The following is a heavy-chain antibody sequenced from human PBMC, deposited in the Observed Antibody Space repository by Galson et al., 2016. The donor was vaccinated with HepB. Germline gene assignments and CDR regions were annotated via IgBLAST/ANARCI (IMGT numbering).Heavy chain of an antibody. CDR1: GFTFNTCG. J-gene: IGHJ4*02. CDR2: LSYDGSDK. Sequence: SLRLSCAASGFTFNTCGMHWVRQAPGKGLEWVAILSYDGSDKFYADSVKGRFAISRDNSKNTLYLQMNSLRAEDTAIYYCARGQYSSLLNLFDFWGQGTLVTVSS. D-gene: IGHD6-6*01. CDR3: ARGQYSSLLNLFDF. V-gene: IGHV3-33*01.